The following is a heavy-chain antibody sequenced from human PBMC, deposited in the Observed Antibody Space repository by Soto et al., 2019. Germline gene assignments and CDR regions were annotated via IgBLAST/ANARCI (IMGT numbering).Heavy chain of an antibody. V-gene: IGHV4-31*03. CDR1: GGSISSGGYY. CDR2: IYYSGST. J-gene: IGHJ4*02. Sequence: QVQLQESGPGLVKPSQTLSLTCTVSGGSISSGGYYWSWIRQHPGKGLEWIGYIYYSGSTDYNPSLKSRVTISVDTSKNQCSLKLSSVTAADTAVYYCARGVTMARGVIHTPYFDYWGEGTLVTVSS. CDR3: ARGVTMARGVIHTPYFDY. D-gene: IGHD3-10*01.